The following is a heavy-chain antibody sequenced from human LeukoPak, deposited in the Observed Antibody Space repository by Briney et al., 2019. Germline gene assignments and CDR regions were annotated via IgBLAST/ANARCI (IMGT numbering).Heavy chain of an antibody. CDR2: FDPEDGET. CDR3: ATAGKGGWPRIDY. D-gene: IGHD6-19*01. V-gene: IGHV1-24*01. Sequence: VRQXPGKGLEWXGGFDPEDGETIYAQKFQGRVTMTEDTSTDTAYMELSSLRSEDTAVYYCATAGKGGWPRIDYWGQGTLVTVSS. J-gene: IGHJ4*02.